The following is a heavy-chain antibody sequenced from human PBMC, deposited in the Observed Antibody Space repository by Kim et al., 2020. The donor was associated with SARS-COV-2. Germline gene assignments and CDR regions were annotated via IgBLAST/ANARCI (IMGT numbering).Heavy chain of an antibody. CDR3: ALGLGAY. Sequence: GGSLRLSCAASGFTFRNSWMTWVRQAPGRGLDWVAHIKEDGSVKYYVDSVKGRFTISRDNAQNSLYLQMNNVRTEDTAVYYCALGLGAYWGQGTLVTVSP. V-gene: IGHV3-7*05. CDR1: GFTFRNSW. J-gene: IGHJ4*02. D-gene: IGHD3-16*01. CDR2: IKEDGSVK.